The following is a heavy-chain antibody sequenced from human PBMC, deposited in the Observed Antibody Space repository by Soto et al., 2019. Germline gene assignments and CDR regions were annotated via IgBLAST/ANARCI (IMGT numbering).Heavy chain of an antibody. J-gene: IGHJ4*02. CDR3: ASPGPAAIHSPLFDY. D-gene: IGHD2-2*01. CDR2: INSDGSTT. CDR1: GFTFSSSW. Sequence: GGSLRLSCAASGFTFSSSWMHWVRQPPGKGLVWVSRINSDGSTTTYAGSVKGRFTISRDNARNTLYLQMNSLRAEDTAVYYCASPGPAAIHSPLFDYWGQGTLVTVSS. V-gene: IGHV3-74*01.